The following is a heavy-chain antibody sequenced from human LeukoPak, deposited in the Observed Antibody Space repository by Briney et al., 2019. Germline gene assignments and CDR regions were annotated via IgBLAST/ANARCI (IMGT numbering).Heavy chain of an antibody. CDR3: ASGVDSGYEGYYYYYMDV. Sequence: ASVKVSCKASGYTFTSYGISWVRQAPGQGLEWMGWISAYNGNTNYAQKLQGRVTMTTDTSTSTAYMELRSLRSEDTAVYYCASGVDSGYEGYYYYYMDVWGKGTTVTISS. J-gene: IGHJ6*03. CDR2: ISAYNGNT. V-gene: IGHV1-18*01. CDR1: GYTFTSYG. D-gene: IGHD5-12*01.